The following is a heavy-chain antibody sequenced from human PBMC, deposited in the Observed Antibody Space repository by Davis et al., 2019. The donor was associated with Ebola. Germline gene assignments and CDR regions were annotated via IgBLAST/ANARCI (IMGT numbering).Heavy chain of an antibody. J-gene: IGHJ4*02. V-gene: IGHV4-34*01. CDR1: GGSFSGYY. D-gene: IGHD3-22*01. Sequence: PGGSLRLSCAVYGGSFSGYYWSWIRQPPGKGLEWIGEINHSGNTNYNPSLKSRVTISSDTSKNQFSLKVNSVTAADTAVYYCARRAGHYYDSGIDFWGRGTLVTVSS. CDR2: INHSGNT. CDR3: ARRAGHYYDSGIDF.